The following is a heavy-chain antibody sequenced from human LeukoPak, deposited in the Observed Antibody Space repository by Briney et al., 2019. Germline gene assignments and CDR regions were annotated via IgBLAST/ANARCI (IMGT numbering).Heavy chain of an antibody. D-gene: IGHD2-21*01. CDR2: IHHSGTT. J-gene: IGHJ4*02. CDR3: APDWRFCGDEGCVSN. CDR1: GGSISSNR. V-gene: IGHV4-59*01. Sequence: KPSETLSLTCTVSGGSISSNRWSWIRQPPGRGLEWIGYIHHSGTTDYNSSLRSRLTISMDTSRSQFSLRLTSVAAGDTAVYYCAPDWRFCGDEGCVSNWGQGALVTVSS.